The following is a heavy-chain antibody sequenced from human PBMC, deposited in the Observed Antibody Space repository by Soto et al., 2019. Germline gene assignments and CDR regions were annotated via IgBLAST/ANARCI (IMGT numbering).Heavy chain of an antibody. CDR3: AESPNRNWFDP. Sequence: QVQLVQSGAEVKKPGSSVKVSCKASGGTFSSYTISWVRQAPGQGLEWMGRIIPILGIANYAQKFQGRVTITAYKSTSTAYMELSSLRSEDTAVYYCAESPNRNWFDPWGQGTLVTVSS. CDR2: IIPILGIA. CDR1: GGTFSSYT. V-gene: IGHV1-69*02. J-gene: IGHJ5*02.